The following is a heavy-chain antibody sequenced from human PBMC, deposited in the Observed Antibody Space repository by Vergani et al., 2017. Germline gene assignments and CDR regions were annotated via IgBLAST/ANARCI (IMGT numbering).Heavy chain of an antibody. D-gene: IGHD6-13*01. V-gene: IGHV3-74*01. CDR3: ARVPITRIAAAEFPWFDP. J-gene: IGHJ5*02. CDR2: INSDGSST. CDR1: GFTFSSYW. Sequence: EVQLVESGGGLVQPGGSLRLSCAASGFTFSSYWMHWVRQAPGKGLVWVSRINSDGSSTSYADSVKGRFTISRDNAKNTLYLQMNSLRAEDTAVYYCARVPITRIAAAEFPWFDPWGQGTLVTVSS.